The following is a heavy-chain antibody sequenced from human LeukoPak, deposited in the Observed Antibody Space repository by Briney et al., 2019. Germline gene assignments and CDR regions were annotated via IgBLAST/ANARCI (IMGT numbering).Heavy chain of an antibody. CDR3: AKNYYDRRGPYSWVFDY. CDR2: IFAGGGAA. CDR1: GFTLSDYA. D-gene: IGHD3-22*01. V-gene: IGHV3-23*01. Sequence: GGSLRLSCPVSGFTLSDYAMTWVRQAPGKGLEWVSSIFAGGGAALYADSVRGRFTIFRDDSKSTLFLQMHSLRAEDTAIYYCAKNYYDRRGPYSWVFDYWGQGTLVTVSS. J-gene: IGHJ4*02.